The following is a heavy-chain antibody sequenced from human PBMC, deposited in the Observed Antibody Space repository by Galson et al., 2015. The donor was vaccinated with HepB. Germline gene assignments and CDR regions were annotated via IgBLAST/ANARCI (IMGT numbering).Heavy chain of an antibody. V-gene: IGHV3-66*03. Sequence: LRLSCAASAFNVTNNYMSWVRQAPGKGLDWVSVIYRNGSTYYADSVKGRFTISRDNSKNTVYLQMNSLRAEDTAVYYCARDQGDDYLNYYYYFGMDIWGQGTTVTVSS. D-gene: IGHD4-11*01. J-gene: IGHJ6*02. CDR1: AFNVTNNY. CDR3: ARDQGDDYLNYYYYFGMDI. CDR2: IYRNGST.